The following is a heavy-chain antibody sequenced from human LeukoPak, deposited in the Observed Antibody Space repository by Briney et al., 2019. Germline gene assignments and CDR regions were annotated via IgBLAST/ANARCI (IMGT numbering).Heavy chain of an antibody. V-gene: IGHV1-69*01. CDR1: GGTFSSYA. J-gene: IGHJ6*04. Sequence: SVKISCKASGGTFSSYAISWVRQAPGQGLEWMGGIIPIFGTANYAQKFQGRVTITADESTSTAYMEMSSLRSEDTAVYYCARGAVVAATMSSGADYYYYGMDVWGKGATVTVSS. CDR3: ARGAVVAATMSSGADYYYYGMDV. D-gene: IGHD2-15*01. CDR2: IIPIFGTA.